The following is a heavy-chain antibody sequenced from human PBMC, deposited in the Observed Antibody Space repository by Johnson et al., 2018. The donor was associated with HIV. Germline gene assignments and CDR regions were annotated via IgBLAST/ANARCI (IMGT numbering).Heavy chain of an antibody. V-gene: IGHV3-53*04. Sequence: EQLVESGGGLVKPGGSLRLSCAASGFTVISNYMTWVRQIPGKGLEWVSVIYSGGSTYYADSVKGRFTISRDNSKNTLYLQMNSLRAEDTALYYCAKGRGSNWYTGAFDIWGQGTMVTVSS. D-gene: IGHD6-13*01. CDR2: IYSGGST. CDR1: GFTVISNY. J-gene: IGHJ3*02. CDR3: AKGRGSNWYTGAFDI.